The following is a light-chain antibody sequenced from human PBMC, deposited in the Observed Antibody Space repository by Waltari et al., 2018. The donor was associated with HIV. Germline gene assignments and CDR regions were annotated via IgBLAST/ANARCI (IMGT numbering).Light chain of an antibody. J-gene: IGLJ3*02. V-gene: IGLV3-21*02. Sequence: SYVLTQPPSVSVAPGQTARITCGGHNIGSKTVHWYQQRPGQAPILVVYADSARARVIPERCAGSNSGNTATLTISRVGAGDEGDYYCQVWDTIRDHWVFGGGTKLTVL. CDR2: ADS. CDR3: QVWDTIRDHWV. CDR1: NIGSKT.